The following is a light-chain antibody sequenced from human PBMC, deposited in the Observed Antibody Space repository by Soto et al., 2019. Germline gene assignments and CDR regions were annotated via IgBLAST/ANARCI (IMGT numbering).Light chain of an antibody. CDR1: QSVSRY. J-gene: IGKJ1*01. CDR3: QQGYITPWT. CDR2: DAS. V-gene: IGKV1-39*01. Sequence: DIQMTQSPSSLSASLRDGVTITCRASQSVSRYLSWYQQKPGISPKLLIYDASILQSGVPSRFSGSGSGTDFTLTISSLQPEDFATYYCQQGYITPWTFGQGTKVDIK.